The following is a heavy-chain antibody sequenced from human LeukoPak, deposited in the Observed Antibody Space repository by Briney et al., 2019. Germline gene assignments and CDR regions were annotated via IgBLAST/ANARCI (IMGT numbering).Heavy chain of an antibody. CDR2: ISGSGGST. CDR1: GFTFSSYA. J-gene: IGHJ4*02. D-gene: IGHD3-3*01. V-gene: IGHV3-23*01. CDR3: AKDPDYDFWSGFGRFDY. Sequence: GGSLRLSCAASGFTFSSYAMSWVRQAPGKGLEWVSAISGSGGSTYYADSVKGRFTISRDNSKNTLYLQMNSLRAEDTAVYYCAKDPDYDFWSGFGRFDYWGQGTLVTVSS.